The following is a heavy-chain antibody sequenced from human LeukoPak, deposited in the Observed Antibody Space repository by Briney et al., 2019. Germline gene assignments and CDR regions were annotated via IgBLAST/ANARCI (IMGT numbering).Heavy chain of an antibody. D-gene: IGHD4-11*01. J-gene: IGHJ4*02. Sequence: GSLRLSCAASGFTFSSYWMHWVRQAPGKGLMWVSRINSDGSRTTYADSVRGRFTISRDNAKSTLYLQMNSLRAEDTAVYYCARVRDDYTYFDCWGQGTLVTVSS. CDR3: ARVRDDYTYFDC. CDR2: INSDGSRT. V-gene: IGHV3-74*01. CDR1: GFTFSSYW.